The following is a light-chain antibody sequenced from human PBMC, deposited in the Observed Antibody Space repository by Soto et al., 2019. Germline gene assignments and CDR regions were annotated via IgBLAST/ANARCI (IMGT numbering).Light chain of an antibody. V-gene: IGKV3D-15*01. CDR3: QQYYSYPPN. CDR1: QSLRSS. CDR2: GAS. Sequence: EIVLTQSPDTLSVSLGERATLSCRASQSLRSSLAWYQQKPGQAPRLLIYGASSRATGIPDRFSGSGSGTDFTLTISCLQSEDFATYYCQQYYSYPPNFGQGTRLEIK. J-gene: IGKJ5*01.